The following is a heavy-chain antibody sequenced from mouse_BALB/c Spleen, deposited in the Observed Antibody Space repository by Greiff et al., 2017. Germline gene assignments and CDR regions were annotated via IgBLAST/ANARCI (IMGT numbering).Heavy chain of an antibody. CDR2: ISSGSSTI. Sequence: EVKLVESGGGLVQPGGSRKLSCAASGFTFSSFGMHWVRQAPEKGLEWVAYISSGSSTIYYADTVKGRFTISRDNPKNTLFLQMTSLRSEDTAMYYCARSFPYYYGSSYYAMDYWGQGTSVTVSS. V-gene: IGHV5-17*02. CDR3: ARSFPYYYGSSYYAMDY. D-gene: IGHD1-1*01. J-gene: IGHJ4*01. CDR1: GFTFSSFG.